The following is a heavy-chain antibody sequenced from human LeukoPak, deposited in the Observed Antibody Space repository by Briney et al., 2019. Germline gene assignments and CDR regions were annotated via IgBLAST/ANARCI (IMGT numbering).Heavy chain of an antibody. Sequence: ASVKVSCKASGYTFTGYYMHWVRQAPGQGLEWMGWINPNSGGTNYAQKFQGRVTITRDTSISTAYMELSRLRSDDTAVYYCARGKITFGGVIVTTYYYYYMDVWGKGTTVTVSS. D-gene: IGHD3-16*02. V-gene: IGHV1-2*02. J-gene: IGHJ6*03. CDR2: INPNSGGT. CDR3: ARGKITFGGVIVTTYYYYYMDV. CDR1: GYTFTGYY.